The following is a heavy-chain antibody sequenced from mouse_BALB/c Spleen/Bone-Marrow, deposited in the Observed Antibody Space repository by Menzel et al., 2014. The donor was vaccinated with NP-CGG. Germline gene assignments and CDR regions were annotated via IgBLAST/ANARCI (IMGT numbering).Heavy chain of an antibody. CDR1: GFTFSSYT. CDR3: ARRAGAY. D-gene: IGHD3-3*01. V-gene: IGHV5-12-2*01. J-gene: IGHJ3*01. CDR2: ISNGGGST. Sequence: EVKLVESGGGLVQPGGSLKLSCAASGFTFSSYTMSWVGQTPEKRLEWVAYISNGGGSTYYPDTVKGRFTISRDNAKNTLYLQMSSLKSEDTAMYYCARRAGAYWGQGTLVTVSA.